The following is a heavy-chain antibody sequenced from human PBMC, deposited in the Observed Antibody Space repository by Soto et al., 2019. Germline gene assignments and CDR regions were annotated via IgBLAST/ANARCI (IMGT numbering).Heavy chain of an antibody. Sequence: QVQLQESGPGLVNPSWTLSLTCAVSGGSISSSNWWSWVRQPPGKGLEWIGEIYHSGSTNYNPSLKSRGTISVAKSKNQFSLKLTSVTAADTAVYYCARVSGSYYYGMDVWGQGTTVTVSS. CDR3: ARVSGSYYYGMDV. D-gene: IGHD1-26*01. CDR1: GGSISSSNW. V-gene: IGHV4-4*02. CDR2: IYHSGST. J-gene: IGHJ6*02.